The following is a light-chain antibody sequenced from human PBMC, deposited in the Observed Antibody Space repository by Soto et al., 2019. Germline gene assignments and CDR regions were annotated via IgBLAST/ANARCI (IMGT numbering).Light chain of an antibody. CDR3: HQGIT. J-gene: IGKJ5*01. CDR2: DAS. CDR1: QSVSSY. V-gene: IGKV3-11*01. Sequence: EIVLTQSPATLSLSPGERATLSCRASQSVSSYLAWYQQKPGQAPRLLIYDASNRATGIPARFSGSGSGTDFTLTISSLEPEDFAVYYCHQGITFGQGTLLEIK.